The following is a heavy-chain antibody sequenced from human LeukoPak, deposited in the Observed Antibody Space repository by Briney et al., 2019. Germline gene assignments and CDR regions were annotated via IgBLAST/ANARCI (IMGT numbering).Heavy chain of an antibody. CDR1: GGTFSSYA. Sequence: ASVKVSCKASGGTFSSYAISWVRQAPGQGLEWMGGIIPTFGTANYAQKFQGRVTITADESTSTAYMELSSLRSEDTAVYYCARARETGTFPVYYYYGMDVWGQGTTVTVSS. J-gene: IGHJ6*02. CDR3: ARARETGTFPVYYYYGMDV. CDR2: IIPTFGTA. D-gene: IGHD1-7*01. V-gene: IGHV1-69*13.